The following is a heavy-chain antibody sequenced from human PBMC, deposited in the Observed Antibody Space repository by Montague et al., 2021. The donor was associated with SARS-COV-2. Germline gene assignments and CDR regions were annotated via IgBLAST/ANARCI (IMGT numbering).Heavy chain of an antibody. V-gene: IGHV4-59*12. Sequence: SETLSLTCTVSGGSITNYYWTWIRQPPGRGLEWIGYIYYSATTNYNSSLKSRVTMSIDTPKNQFSLSLTSVTAADSAVYYCARLRRGTYYVSFDPWGQGTPVSVSS. D-gene: IGHD1-26*01. CDR1: GGSITNYY. J-gene: IGHJ5*02. CDR3: ARLRRGTYYVSFDP. CDR2: IYYSATT.